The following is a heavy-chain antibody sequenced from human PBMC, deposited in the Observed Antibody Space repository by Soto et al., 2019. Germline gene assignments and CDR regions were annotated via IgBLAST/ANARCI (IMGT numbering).Heavy chain of an antibody. Sequence: GGSLRLSCAASGFTFSSYSMNWVRQAPGKGLEWVSSISSSSSYIYYADSVKGRFTISRDNAKNSLYLQMNSLRAEDTAVYYCARDRYSSSSGHYYYYMDVWGKGTTVTVSS. V-gene: IGHV3-21*01. CDR3: ARDRYSSSSGHYYYYMDV. J-gene: IGHJ6*03. CDR2: ISSSSSYI. CDR1: GFTFSSYS. D-gene: IGHD6-6*01.